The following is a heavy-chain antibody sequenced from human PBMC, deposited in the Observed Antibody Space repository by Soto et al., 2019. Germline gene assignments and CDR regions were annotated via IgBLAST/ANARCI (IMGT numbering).Heavy chain of an antibody. CDR1: GYSFTGYW. D-gene: IGHD3-3*01. J-gene: IGHJ6*02. V-gene: IGHV5-10-1*01. CDR3: ERRTLTIFEAYEMDV. CDR2: IDPSDSYT. Sequence: PGESLKSSFHGSGYSFTGYWISWVRQMPGKGLGLMGRIDPSDSYTNYSPSFQGHATISADNSISTAYLQWSSLKASDTAMYYFERRTLTIFEAYEMDVWGQRTTDNVYS.